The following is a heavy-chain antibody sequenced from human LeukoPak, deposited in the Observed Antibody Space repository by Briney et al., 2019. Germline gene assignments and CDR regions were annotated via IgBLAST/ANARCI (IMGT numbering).Heavy chain of an antibody. CDR2: IYYSGST. CDR3: ARDSPYGDYPFDY. CDR1: GGSISSNY. D-gene: IGHD4-17*01. Sequence: YPSETLSLTCTVSGGSISSNYWSWIRQPPGKGLEWIGYIYYSGSTNYNPSLKSRVTISVDTSKNQFSLKLSSVTAADTAVYYCARDSPYGDYPFDYWGQGTLVTVSS. J-gene: IGHJ4*02. V-gene: IGHV4-59*01.